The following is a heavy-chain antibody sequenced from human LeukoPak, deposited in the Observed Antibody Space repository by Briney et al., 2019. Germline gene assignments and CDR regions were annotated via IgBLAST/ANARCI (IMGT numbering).Heavy chain of an antibody. J-gene: IGHJ4*02. CDR2: ISSSSSHI. Sequence: GGSLRLSCAASGFTFSSYSMNWVRQAPGKGLEWVSSISSSSSHIFYAESVKGRFTISRDNAKNSLYLQMNSLRAEDTAVYYCARDLGAVAGIPLFDYWGQGTLVTVSS. CDR3: ARDLGAVAGIPLFDY. V-gene: IGHV3-21*06. D-gene: IGHD6-19*01. CDR1: GFTFSSYS.